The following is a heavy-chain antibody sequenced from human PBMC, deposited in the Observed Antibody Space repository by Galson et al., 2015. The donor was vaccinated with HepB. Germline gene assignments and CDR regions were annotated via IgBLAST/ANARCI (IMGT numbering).Heavy chain of an antibody. CDR2: INVGNGNT. CDR1: GYTFTAYA. D-gene: IGHD3-10*01. J-gene: IGHJ5*02. CDR3: ARVIGAGWLDP. Sequence: SVKVSCKASGYTFTAYAILWVRQAPGQRLEWLGWINVGNGNTKYSEKFRGRVTVTRDTSASTVNIDLSGLRSEDTAMYYCARVIGAGWLDPWGQGALVTVSS. V-gene: IGHV1-3*01.